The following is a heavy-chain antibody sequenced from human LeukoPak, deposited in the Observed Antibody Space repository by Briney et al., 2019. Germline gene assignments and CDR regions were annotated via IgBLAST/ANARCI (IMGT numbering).Heavy chain of an antibody. CDR1: GYTFTSYY. CDR3: ARDPQLRYFDSGALDAFDI. J-gene: IGHJ3*02. Sequence: ASVKVSCKASGYTFTSYYMHWVRQAPGQGLEWMGIINPSGGSTSYAQKFQGRVTMTRDTSTSTVYMELSSLRSEDTAVYYCARDPQLRYFDSGALDAFDIWGQGTMVTVSS. V-gene: IGHV1-46*01. CDR2: INPSGGST. D-gene: IGHD3-9*01.